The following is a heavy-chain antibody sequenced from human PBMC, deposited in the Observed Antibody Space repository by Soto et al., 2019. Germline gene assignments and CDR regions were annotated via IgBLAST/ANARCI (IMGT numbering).Heavy chain of an antibody. J-gene: IGHJ6*02. CDR1: GYPFTNYG. CDR2: ISAYNGHT. CDR3: ARDYFRGGMDV. V-gene: IGHV1-18*04. Sequence: XSVKVSCKASGYPFTNYGITWGRQAPGEGLEWMGWISAYNGHTNYAQKVQGRVTMTTDTSTRTAYMELRSLRSDDTAVYYCARDYFRGGMDVWGQGTTVTVSS. D-gene: IGHD3-10*01.